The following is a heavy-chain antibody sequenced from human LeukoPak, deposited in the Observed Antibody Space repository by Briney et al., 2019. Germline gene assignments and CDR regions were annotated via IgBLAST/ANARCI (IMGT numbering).Heavy chain of an antibody. J-gene: IGHJ4*02. CDR1: GFTVSSSF. CDR3: AREVISTPSYFDY. V-gene: IGHV3-53*01. D-gene: IGHD2-2*01. Sequence: GGSLRLSCAASGFTVSSSFIYWVRRAPGKGLEWVTFIHRDDKTYYADSVKGRFTMSRDSSKNTLYLQMNSLGADDTAVYYCAREVISTPSYFDYWGQGILVTVSS. CDR2: IHRDDKT.